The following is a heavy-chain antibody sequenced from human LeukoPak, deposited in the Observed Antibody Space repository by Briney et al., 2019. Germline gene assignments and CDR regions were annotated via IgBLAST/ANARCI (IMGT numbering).Heavy chain of an antibody. CDR3: ARDLTIFPYNWFDP. Sequence: SETLSLTCTVSGGSMSSGSSYWSWLRQPAGKGLEWIARIYTSGSTIYNPSLKSRVTISIDTSKNQFSLNLSSVTAADTAVYYCARDLTIFPYNWFDPWGQGTLVTVSS. CDR2: IYTSGST. CDR1: GGSMSSGSSY. V-gene: IGHV4-61*02. D-gene: IGHD3-3*01. J-gene: IGHJ5*02.